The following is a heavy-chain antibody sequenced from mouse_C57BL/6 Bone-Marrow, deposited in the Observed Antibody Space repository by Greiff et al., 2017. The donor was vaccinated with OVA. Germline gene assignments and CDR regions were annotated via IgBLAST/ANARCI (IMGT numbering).Heavy chain of an antibody. CDR2: IDPSDSYT. CDR1: GYTFTSYW. Sequence: VQLQQPGAELVRPGTSVKLSCKASGYTFTSYWMHWVKQRPGQGLEWIGVIDPSDSYTNYNQKFKGKATLTVDTSSSTAYMQLSSLTSEDSAVYYCARASGTRYYFDYWGQGTTLTVSS. V-gene: IGHV1-59*01. CDR3: ARASGTRYYFDY. D-gene: IGHD4-1*01. J-gene: IGHJ2*01.